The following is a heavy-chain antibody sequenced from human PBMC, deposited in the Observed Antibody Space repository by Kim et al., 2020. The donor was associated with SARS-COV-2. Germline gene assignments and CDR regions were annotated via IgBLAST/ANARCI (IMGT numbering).Heavy chain of an antibody. CDR2: ISGTSGGT. D-gene: IGHD3-10*01. CDR1: GFTFSSYA. CDR3: AEHRSGSGFDY. J-gene: IGHJ4*02. Sequence: GGSLRLSCAASGFTFSSYAMSWVRQAPGEGLEWVSAISGTSGGTYYADSVKGRFTISRDNSKNTLYLQMNSLRADDTAVYYCAEHRSGSGFDYWGQGTLVTVSS. V-gene: IGHV3-23*01.